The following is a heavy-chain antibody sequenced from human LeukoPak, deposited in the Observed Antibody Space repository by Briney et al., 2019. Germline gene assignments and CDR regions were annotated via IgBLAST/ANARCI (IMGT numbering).Heavy chain of an antibody. CDR2: IYYSGST. CDR3: AKSLYGSGSYYNWFDP. CDR1: GGSISSYY. D-gene: IGHD3-10*01. Sequence: SETLSLTCTVSGGSISSYYWSWIRQPPGKGLEGIGYIYYSGSTNYNPSLKRRVTISLDTSKNQFSLKLSSVTAADTAVYYCAKSLYGSGSYYNWFDPWGQGTLVTVSS. V-gene: IGHV4-59*12. J-gene: IGHJ5*02.